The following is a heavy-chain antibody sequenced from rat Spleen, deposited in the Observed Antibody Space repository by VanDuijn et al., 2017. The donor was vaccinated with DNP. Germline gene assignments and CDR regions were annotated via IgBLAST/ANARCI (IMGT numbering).Heavy chain of an antibody. CDR2: IDSAGST. V-gene: IGHV3-3*01. D-gene: IGHD5-1*01. J-gene: IGHJ1*01. CDR1: DYSITSVYR. Sequence: EVQLQESGPGLVKPSQSLSLTCSVTDYSITSVYRWNWIRKFPGNKLEWMAYIDSAGSTNYNPSLKSRISITRDTSKNQFFLQLNSVTTEDTATYYCARGSGTYYWYFDFWGPGTMVTVSS. CDR3: ARGSGTYYWYFDF.